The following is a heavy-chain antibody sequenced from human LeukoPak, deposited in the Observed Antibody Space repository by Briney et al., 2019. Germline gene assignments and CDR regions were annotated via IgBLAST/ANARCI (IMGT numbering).Heavy chain of an antibody. V-gene: IGHV3-48*02. Sequence: GGSLRLSCTASGFTFSSYSMNWVRQAPGKGLEWVSFISSTSSTIYYADSVKGRFTISRDNAKNKLYLQMKSLRDEDTAVYYRARVPHSGYYVDYWGQGTLVTVSS. CDR3: ARVPHSGYYVDY. CDR2: ISSTSSTI. CDR1: GFTFSSYS. J-gene: IGHJ4*02. D-gene: IGHD3-22*01.